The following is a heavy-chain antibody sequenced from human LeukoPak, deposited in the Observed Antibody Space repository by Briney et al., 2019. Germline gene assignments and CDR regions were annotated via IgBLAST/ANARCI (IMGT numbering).Heavy chain of an antibody. CDR1: GFTFSSYA. V-gene: IGHV3-23*01. J-gene: IGHJ4*02. CDR2: LSGSGGSR. CDR3: AKERDSRGYFDY. D-gene: IGHD3-22*01. Sequence: GGSLRLSCAASGFTFSSYAMSWVRQAPGKGLEWVSALSGSGGSRYYADSVEGRFTISRDNSKNTLYLQMNSLRAEDAAVYYCAKERDSRGYFDYWGQGTLVTVSS.